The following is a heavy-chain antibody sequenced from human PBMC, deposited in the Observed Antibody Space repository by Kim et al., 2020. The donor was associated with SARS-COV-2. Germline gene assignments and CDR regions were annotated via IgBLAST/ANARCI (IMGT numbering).Heavy chain of an antibody. Sequence: GGSLRLSCAASGFTFSSYWMSWVRQAPGKGLEWVANIKQDGSEKYYVDSVKGRFTISRDNAKNSLYLQMNSLRAEDTAVYYCARVGATRGSYYYYYMDVWGKGTTVTVSS. CDR3: ARVGATRGSYYYYYMDV. J-gene: IGHJ6*03. CDR2: IKQDGSEK. D-gene: IGHD1-26*01. CDR1: GFTFSSYW. V-gene: IGHV3-7*04.